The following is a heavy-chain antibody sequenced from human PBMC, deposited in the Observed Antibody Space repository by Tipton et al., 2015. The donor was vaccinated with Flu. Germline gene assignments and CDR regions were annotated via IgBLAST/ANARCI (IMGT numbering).Heavy chain of an antibody. V-gene: IGHV3-21*01. Sequence: GSLRLSCAASGFTFSSYSMNWVRQAPGKGLEWVSSISSSSSYIYYADSVKGRFTISRDNAKNSLYLQMNSLRAEDTAVYYCARVLEGGSYSFGHGYFDYWGQGTLVTVSS. CDR1: GFTFSSYS. D-gene: IGHD1-26*01. CDR2: ISSSSSYI. J-gene: IGHJ4*02. CDR3: ARVLEGGSYSFGHGYFDY.